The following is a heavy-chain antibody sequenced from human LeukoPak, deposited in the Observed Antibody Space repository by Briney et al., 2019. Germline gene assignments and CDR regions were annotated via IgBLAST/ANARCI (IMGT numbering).Heavy chain of an antibody. CDR3: ARQGSISAFDF. Sequence: SETLSLACAVYIDSFSGYHWSWISQPPGRGLEWIGEIDHTGNTRYNPSLKSRVTISADTSKNQFSLQLRALSAADTAVYFCARQGSISAFDFWGRGTLVTVSS. CDR1: IDSFSGYH. D-gene: IGHD2-21*01. J-gene: IGHJ4*02. V-gene: IGHV4-34*01. CDR2: IDHTGNT.